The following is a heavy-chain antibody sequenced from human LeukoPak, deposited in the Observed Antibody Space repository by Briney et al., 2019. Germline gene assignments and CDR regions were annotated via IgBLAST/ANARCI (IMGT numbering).Heavy chain of an antibody. Sequence: GASVKVSCKVSGYTLTELSMHWVRQAPGKGLEWMGGFDPEDGEPIYAQKFQGRVTMTEDTSTDTAYMELSSLRSEDTAVYYCATTGTGRYGDYHPAFDYWGQGTLVTVSS. CDR2: FDPEDGEP. J-gene: IGHJ4*02. CDR1: GYTLTELS. D-gene: IGHD4-17*01. CDR3: ATTGTGRYGDYHPAFDY. V-gene: IGHV1-24*01.